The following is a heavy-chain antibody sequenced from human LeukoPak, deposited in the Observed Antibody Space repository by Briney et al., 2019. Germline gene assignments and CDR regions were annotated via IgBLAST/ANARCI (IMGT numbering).Heavy chain of an antibody. D-gene: IGHD6-13*01. J-gene: IGHJ5*02. CDR1: GFTFSSYS. V-gene: IGHV3-21*01. CDR2: ISNSSSYI. Sequence: GGSLRLSCAASGFTFSSYSMNWARQAPGKGLEWVSSISNSSSYIYYADSVKGRFTISRDNAKNSLYLQMNSLRAEDTAVYYCARDGGTSWFFSPFNPRSDLNWAGFDPWGQETLVTVSS. CDR3: ARDGGTSWFFSPFNPRSDLNWAGFDP.